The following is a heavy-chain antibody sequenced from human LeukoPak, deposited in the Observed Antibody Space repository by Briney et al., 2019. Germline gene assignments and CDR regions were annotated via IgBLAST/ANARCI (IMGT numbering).Heavy chain of an antibody. CDR2: IYYTGST. J-gene: IGHJ4*02. Sequence: SETLSLTCTVSGGSISNNYWSWIRQTPGRGLEWIGYIYYTGSTNYSPSLESRVTISVDTSKNQFSLKLSPVTAADTAVYYCARLHDGYRYGADYWGQGTLVTAS. V-gene: IGHV4-59*08. D-gene: IGHD5-18*01. CDR1: GGSISNNY. CDR3: ARLHDGYRYGADY.